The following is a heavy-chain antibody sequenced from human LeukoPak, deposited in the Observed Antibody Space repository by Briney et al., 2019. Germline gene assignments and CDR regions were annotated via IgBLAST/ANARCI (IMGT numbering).Heavy chain of an antibody. Sequence: GGSLRLSCAASGFTFSSYGMHWVRQAPGKGLEWVAVISYDGSNKYYADSVKGRLTISRDNSKNTLYLQMNSLRAEDTAVYYCAKDWAPYSSGWYGSWFDPWGQGTLVTVSS. CDR1: GFTFSSYG. CDR2: ISYDGSNK. J-gene: IGHJ5*02. D-gene: IGHD6-19*01. CDR3: AKDWAPYSSGWYGSWFDP. V-gene: IGHV3-30*18.